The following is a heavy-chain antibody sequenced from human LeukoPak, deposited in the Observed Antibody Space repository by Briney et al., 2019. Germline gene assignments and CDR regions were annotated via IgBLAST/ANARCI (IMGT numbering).Heavy chain of an antibody. J-gene: IGHJ4*02. Sequence: GGSLRLSCAASGFTFSSYAMSWVRQAPGKGLEWVSAISGSGGSTYYADSVKGRFTISRDNSKNTLYLQMNSLRAEDTAVYYCAKAEAGYYYDSSGYSWDYWGQGTLVTVSS. CDR1: GFTFSSYA. CDR2: ISGSGGST. CDR3: AKAEAGYYYDSSGYSWDY. D-gene: IGHD3-22*01. V-gene: IGHV3-23*01.